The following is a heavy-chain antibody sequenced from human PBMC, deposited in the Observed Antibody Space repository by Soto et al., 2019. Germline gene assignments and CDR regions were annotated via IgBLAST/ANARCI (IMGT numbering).Heavy chain of an antibody. D-gene: IGHD7-27*01. CDR3: ASANWASYGMDV. Sequence: ASVKVSCKASGYTFTSYAMHWLRQAPGQRLEWMGWINAGNGNTKYSQKFQGRDTITRDTSASTAYMELSSLRSEDTAVYYCASANWASYGMDVWGQGTTVTVSS. CDR2: INAGNGNT. J-gene: IGHJ6*02. CDR1: GYTFTSYA. V-gene: IGHV1-3*01.